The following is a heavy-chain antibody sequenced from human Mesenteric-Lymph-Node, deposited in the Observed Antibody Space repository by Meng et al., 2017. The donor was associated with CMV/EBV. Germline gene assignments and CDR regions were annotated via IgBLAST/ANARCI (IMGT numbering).Heavy chain of an antibody. CDR1: GGSFSGYY. Sequence: SETLSLTCAVYGGSFSGYYWSWIRQPPGKGLEWIGEINHSGSTNYNPSLKSRVTISVDTSKNQFSLKLSSVTAADTALYYCVRYCSSTSCFLQRAIDYWGQGTLVTVSS. V-gene: IGHV4-34*01. J-gene: IGHJ4*02. D-gene: IGHD2-2*01. CDR2: INHSGST. CDR3: VRYCSSTSCFLQRAIDY.